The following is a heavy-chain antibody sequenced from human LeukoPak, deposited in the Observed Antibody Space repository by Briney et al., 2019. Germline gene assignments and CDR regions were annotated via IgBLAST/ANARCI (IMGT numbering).Heavy chain of an antibody. CDR2: IRSKANSYAT. V-gene: IGHV3-73*01. J-gene: IGHJ6*03. CDR3: TRHSRRDCSGGSCFRYYYYMDV. D-gene: IGHD2-15*01. Sequence: GGSLRLSCAASGFTFSGSAMHWVRQASGKGLEWVGRIRSKANSYATAYAASVKGRFTISRDDSKNTAYLQMNSLKTEDTAVYYCTRHSRRDCSGGSCFRYYYYMDVWGKGTTVTVSS. CDR1: GFTFSGSA.